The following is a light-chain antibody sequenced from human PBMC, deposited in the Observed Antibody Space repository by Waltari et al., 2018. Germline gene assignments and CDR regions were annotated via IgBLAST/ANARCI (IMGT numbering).Light chain of an antibody. CDR3: QNYERLPVT. CDR1: QNIGRT. V-gene: IGKV3-20*01. CDR2: GAS. Sequence: EVVLTQSPGTLSLSPGVRATLSCRASQNIGRTLTWYQQKPGQSPRLLMYGASIRAAGIPDRFSGSGSGTDFILTIARLEPEDFAVYYCQNYERLPVTFGQGTKVEIK. J-gene: IGKJ1*01.